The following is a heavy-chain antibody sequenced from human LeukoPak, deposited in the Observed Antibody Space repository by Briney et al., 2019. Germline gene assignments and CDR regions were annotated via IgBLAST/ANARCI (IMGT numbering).Heavy chain of an antibody. CDR3: ARDPSRGYFEY. V-gene: IGHV3-30-3*01. CDR2: ISYDGSIK. D-gene: IGHD3-22*01. J-gene: IGHJ4*02. Sequence: GGSLRLSCAGSGFTFSSYAMHWVRQAPGKGLEWVAVISYDGSIKYYADPVKGRFTISRDDSKNTLYLQMNSLRAEDTAVYYCARDPSRGYFEYWGQGTLVTVSS. CDR1: GFTFSSYA.